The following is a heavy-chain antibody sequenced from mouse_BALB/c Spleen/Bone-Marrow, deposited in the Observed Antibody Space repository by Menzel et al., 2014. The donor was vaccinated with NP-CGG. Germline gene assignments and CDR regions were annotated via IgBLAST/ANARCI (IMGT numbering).Heavy chain of an antibody. CDR1: GFTFSSFG. CDR2: ISSGSSTI. J-gene: IGHJ2*01. CDR3: ARRYYGSSFSYFDY. D-gene: IGHD1-1*01. Sequence: EVKLVESGGGLAQPGGSRKLSCAASGFTFSSFGMHWVRQAPEKGLEWVAYISSGSSTIYYADTVKGRFTISRDNPKNALFLQMTSLRSEDTAMYYCARRYYGSSFSYFDYWGQGTTLTVSS. V-gene: IGHV5-17*02.